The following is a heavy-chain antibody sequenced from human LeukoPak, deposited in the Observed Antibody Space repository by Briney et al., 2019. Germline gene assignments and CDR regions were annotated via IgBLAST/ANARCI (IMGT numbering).Heavy chain of an antibody. J-gene: IGHJ4*02. CDR1: GYSFTSYW. V-gene: IGHV5-51*01. CDR2: IDPSDSET. D-gene: IGHD5-18*01. Sequence: GESLKISCKASGYSFTSYWIGWVRQMPGKGLEWMGIIDPSDSETRYTPSFQGQVTISVDKSLTTADLQWNNLKASDTAMYYCARQTAMGRSGDYWGQGTLVTVSS. CDR3: ARQTAMGRSGDY.